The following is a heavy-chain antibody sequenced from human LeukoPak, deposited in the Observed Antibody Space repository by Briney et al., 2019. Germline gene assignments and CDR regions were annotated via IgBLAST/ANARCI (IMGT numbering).Heavy chain of an antibody. CDR1: GFTFSSYS. CDR3: ARRSVWFGELYGMDV. V-gene: IGHV3-48*04. D-gene: IGHD3-10*01. J-gene: IGHJ6*02. Sequence: GGSLRLSCAASGFTFSSYSMNWVRQAPGKGLEWVSYISSSSSTIYYADSVKGRFTISRDNAKNSLYLQMNSLRAEDTAVYYCARRSVWFGELYGMDVWGQGTTVTVSS. CDR2: ISSSSSTI.